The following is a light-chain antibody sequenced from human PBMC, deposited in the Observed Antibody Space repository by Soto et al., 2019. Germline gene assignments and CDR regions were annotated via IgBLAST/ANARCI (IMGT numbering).Light chain of an antibody. Sequence: DVPVSQALTNLSTYVTYRVTITYRASQSIGRWLAWYQQKPGKAPKLLIYDASSLESAVPSRFSGSRSGTEFTLTISSLQPDDIATCYCQQYYHYSTFGQVANVEIK. J-gene: IGKJ1*01. CDR1: QSIGRW. CDR2: DAS. CDR3: QQYYHYST. V-gene: IGKV1-5*01.